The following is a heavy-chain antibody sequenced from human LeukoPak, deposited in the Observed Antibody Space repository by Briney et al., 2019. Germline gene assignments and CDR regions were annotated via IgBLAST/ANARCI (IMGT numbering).Heavy chain of an antibody. CDR3: ARDQGRLGYSSSRFDP. CDR1: GYTFTGYY. V-gene: IGHV1-2*02. D-gene: IGHD6-13*01. Sequence: ASVKVSCKASGYTFTGYYMHWVRQAPGQGLEWMGWINPNSGGTNYAQKFQGRVTLTRDTSINTAYIELSRLRSDDTAVYYCARDQGRLGYSSSRFDPWGQGTLVTVSS. J-gene: IGHJ5*02. CDR2: INPNSGGT.